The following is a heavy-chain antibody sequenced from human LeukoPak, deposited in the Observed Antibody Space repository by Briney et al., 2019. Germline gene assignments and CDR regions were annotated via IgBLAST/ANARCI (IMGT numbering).Heavy chain of an antibody. V-gene: IGHV4-34*01. CDR1: GWSFSGYY. Sequence: KPSETLSLTCAVYGWSFSGYYWSWSRQPPGKGLEWIGEIDHSGSTNYNASLKSRVTISVDTSKNQFSLKLSSVTAADTAVYYCARRGSSWYAAPDYWGQGTLVTVSS. J-gene: IGHJ4*02. CDR2: IDHSGST. CDR3: ARRGSSWYAAPDY. D-gene: IGHD6-13*01.